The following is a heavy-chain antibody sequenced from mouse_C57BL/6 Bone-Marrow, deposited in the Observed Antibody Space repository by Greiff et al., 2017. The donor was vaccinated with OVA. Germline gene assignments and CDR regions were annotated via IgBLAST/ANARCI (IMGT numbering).Heavy chain of an antibody. CDR3: ARWRDGYYGAMDY. D-gene: IGHD2-3*01. V-gene: IGHV1-78*01. CDR1: GYTFTDHT. CDR2: IYPRDGST. J-gene: IGHJ4*01. Sequence: VMLVESDAELVKPGASVKISCKVSGYTFTDHTIHWMKQRPEQGLEWIGYIYPRDGSTKYNEKFKGKATLTADKSSSTAYMQLNSLTSEDSAVYFCARWRDGYYGAMDYWGQGTSVTVSS.